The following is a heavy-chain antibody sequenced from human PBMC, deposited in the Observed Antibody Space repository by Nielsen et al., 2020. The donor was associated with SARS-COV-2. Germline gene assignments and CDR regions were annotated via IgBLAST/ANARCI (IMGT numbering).Heavy chain of an antibody. D-gene: IGHD4-17*01. Sequence: SETLSLTCAVSGGSISSSNWWSWVRQPPGKGLEWIGEIYHSGSTNYNPSLKSRVTISVDKSKNQFSLKLSSVTAADTAVYYCARGGFYGDYFDVYYYYGMDVWGQGTTVTVSS. V-gene: IGHV4-4*02. CDR1: GGSISSSNW. CDR2: IYHSGST. J-gene: IGHJ6*02. CDR3: ARGGFYGDYFDVYYYYGMDV.